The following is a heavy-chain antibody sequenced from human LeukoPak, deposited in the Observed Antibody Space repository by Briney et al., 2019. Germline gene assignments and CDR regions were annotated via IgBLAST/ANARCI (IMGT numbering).Heavy chain of an antibody. Sequence: ASVKVSCKASGYTFTSYDINWVRQATGRGLEWMGWMNPNSGNTGYAQKFQGRVTMTRNTSISTAYMELSSLRSEDTAVYYCARDFPRSTSCLGYWGQGTLVTVSS. CDR1: GYTFTSYD. J-gene: IGHJ4*02. D-gene: IGHD2-2*01. CDR3: ARDFPRSTSCLGY. V-gene: IGHV1-8*01. CDR2: MNPNSGNT.